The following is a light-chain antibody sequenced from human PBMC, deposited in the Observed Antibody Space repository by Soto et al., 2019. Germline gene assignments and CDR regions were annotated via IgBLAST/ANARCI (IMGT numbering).Light chain of an antibody. V-gene: IGLV2-14*03. Sequence: QSALTQPASVSGSPGQSITISCTGTGRDVGAYDYVSWYLQYPDKAPQLLIYYVDHRPSGVSSRFSGSESGNTASLTISGLQAEDEGDYYCCSYADGSIYFFGTGTKVTVL. CDR3: CSYADGSIYF. CDR2: YVD. CDR1: GRDVGAYDY. J-gene: IGLJ1*01.